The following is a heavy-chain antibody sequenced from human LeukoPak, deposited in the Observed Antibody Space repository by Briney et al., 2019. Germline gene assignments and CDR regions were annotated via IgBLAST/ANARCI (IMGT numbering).Heavy chain of an antibody. J-gene: IGHJ6*02. CDR2: INSDGSST. CDR3: ARLRAVADSYYYYGMDV. V-gene: IGHV3-74*01. D-gene: IGHD6-19*01. Sequence: GGSLRLSCAASGFTFSSYWMHWVRQAPGKGLVWVSRINSDGSSTSYADSVKGRFTISRDNAKNTLYLQMNSLRAEDTAVYYCARLRAVADSYYYYGMDVWGQGTTVTVSS. CDR1: GFTFSSYW.